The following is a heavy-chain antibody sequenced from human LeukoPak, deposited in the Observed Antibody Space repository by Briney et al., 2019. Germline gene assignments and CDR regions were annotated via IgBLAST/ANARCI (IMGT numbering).Heavy chain of an antibody. Sequence: ASVKVSCKASGYTFTDYYMHWVRLAPGQGLEWLGWINPNSGGTNYAQKFQGRVTMTRDTSISTAYMELSRLRSDDTAVYYCARDQRAVAGLYVWGKGTTVTISS. D-gene: IGHD6-19*01. CDR1: GYTFTDYY. CDR2: INPNSGGT. CDR3: ARDQRAVAGLYV. V-gene: IGHV1-2*02. J-gene: IGHJ6*04.